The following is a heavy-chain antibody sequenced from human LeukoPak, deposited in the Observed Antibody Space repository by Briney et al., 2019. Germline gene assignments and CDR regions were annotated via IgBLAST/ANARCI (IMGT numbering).Heavy chain of an antibody. CDR3: AREAWYDSSTTRGDY. D-gene: IGHD2-2*01. CDR2: IKQDGSEK. V-gene: IGHV3-7*03. CDR1: GFTFSSYW. J-gene: IGHJ4*02. Sequence: GGSLRLSCAASGFTFSSYWMSWVRQAPGKGLEWVANIKQDGSEKYYVDSVKGRFTISRDNAKNSLYLQMNSLRAEDTAVYYCAREAWYDSSTTRGDYWGQGTLVTVSS.